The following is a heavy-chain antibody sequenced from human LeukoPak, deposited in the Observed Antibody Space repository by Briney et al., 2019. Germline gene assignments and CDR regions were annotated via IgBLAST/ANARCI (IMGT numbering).Heavy chain of an antibody. CDR3: ARHNYDYVWGSYRYRFDY. D-gene: IGHD3-16*02. J-gene: IGHJ4*02. CDR2: IYYSGST. V-gene: IGHV4-59*08. Sequence: SETLSLTCTVSGGSISSYYWSWIRQPPGKGLEWIGYIYYSGSTNYNPSLKSRVTISVDTSKNQFSLKLSSVTAADTAVYYCARHNYDYVWGSYRYRFDYWGQGTLVTVSS. CDR1: GGSISSYY.